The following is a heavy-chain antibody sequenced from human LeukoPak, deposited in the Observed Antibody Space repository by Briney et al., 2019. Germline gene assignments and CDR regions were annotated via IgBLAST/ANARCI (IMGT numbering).Heavy chain of an antibody. V-gene: IGHV3-11*04. Sequence: GGSLRLSCAASGFTFSDYYMSWIRQAPGKGLEWVSYISSSGSTIYYADSVKGRFTISRDNAKNSLYLQMNSLRAEDTAVYYCARDEYCSSTSCYTEDYWGQGTLVTVSS. CDR1: GFTFSDYY. CDR3: ARDEYCSSTSCYTEDY. CDR2: ISSSGSTI. J-gene: IGHJ4*02. D-gene: IGHD2-2*02.